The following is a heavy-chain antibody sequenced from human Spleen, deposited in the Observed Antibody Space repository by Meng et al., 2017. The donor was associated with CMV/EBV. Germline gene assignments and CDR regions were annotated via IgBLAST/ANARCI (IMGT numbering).Heavy chain of an antibody. CDR3: ARLYYYEDAFDI. V-gene: IGHV3-13*01. J-gene: IGHJ3*02. CDR2: IGTVGDT. Sequence: GESLKISCTASGFTFSTYDFHWVRQPTGKGLEWVSSIGTVGDTYSIGSVKGRFIISREDAKNSVYLQMNSLRTEDTAVYYCARLYYYEDAFDIWGQGTMVTVSS. CDR1: GFTFSTYD. D-gene: IGHD3-22*01.